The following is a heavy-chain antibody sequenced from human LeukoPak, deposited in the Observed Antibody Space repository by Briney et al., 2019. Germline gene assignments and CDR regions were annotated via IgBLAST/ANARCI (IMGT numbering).Heavy chain of an antibody. CDR3: ARAHEYQLIRLGGYYYGMDV. Sequence: ASVKVSCKASGGTFSSYAISWVRQAPGQGLEWMGGIIPIFGTANYAQKFQGRVTITADKSTSTAYMELSSLRSEDTAVYYCARAHEYQLIRLGGYYYGMDVWGQGTTVTVSS. CDR2: IIPIFGTA. CDR1: GGTFSSYA. J-gene: IGHJ6*02. D-gene: IGHD2-2*01. V-gene: IGHV1-69*06.